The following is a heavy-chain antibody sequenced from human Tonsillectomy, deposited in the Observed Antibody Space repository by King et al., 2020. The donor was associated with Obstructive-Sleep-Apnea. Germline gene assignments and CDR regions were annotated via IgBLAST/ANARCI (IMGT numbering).Heavy chain of an antibody. Sequence: VQLVESGGVVVQPGGSLRLSCAASGFTFDDYTMHWVRQAPGKGLEWVSLINWYGGSTYYADSVKGRFTISRDNSKNSLYLQMNSLRTEDTALYYCAKDFCSGGSCYYFDYWGQGTLVTVSS. CDR2: INWYGGST. CDR1: GFTFDDYT. J-gene: IGHJ4*02. V-gene: IGHV3-43*01. D-gene: IGHD2-15*01. CDR3: AKDFCSGGSCYYFDY.